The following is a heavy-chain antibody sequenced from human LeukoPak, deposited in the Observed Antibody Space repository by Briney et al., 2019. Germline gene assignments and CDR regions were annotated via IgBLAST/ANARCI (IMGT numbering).Heavy chain of an antibody. CDR3: ARNALPGLWNAYYFFDP. J-gene: IGHJ5*02. Sequence: SETLSLTCTVSGGSITSYSWSWIRQTPQKGLEWIGNVSYSGGTNYNPSFKSRVSMSVDTSKNQFSLKLTSVTAADTALYYCARNALPGLWNAYYFFDPWGQGTLVIVSS. CDR1: GGSITSYS. CDR2: VSYSGGT. V-gene: IGHV4-59*08. D-gene: IGHD3-3*01.